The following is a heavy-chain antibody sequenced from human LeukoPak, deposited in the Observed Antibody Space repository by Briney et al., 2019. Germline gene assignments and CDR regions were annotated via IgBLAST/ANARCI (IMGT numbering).Heavy chain of an antibody. Sequence: SETLSLTCTVSGYSISSGYYWGWIRQPPGKGLEWIGSIYHSGSTYYNPSLKSRVTISVDTSKNQFSLKLSSVTAADTAGYYCARVDPGSNFDYWGQGTLVAVSS. V-gene: IGHV4-38-2*02. CDR1: GYSISSGYY. J-gene: IGHJ4*02. CDR2: IYHSGST. D-gene: IGHD1-14*01. CDR3: ARVDPGSNFDY.